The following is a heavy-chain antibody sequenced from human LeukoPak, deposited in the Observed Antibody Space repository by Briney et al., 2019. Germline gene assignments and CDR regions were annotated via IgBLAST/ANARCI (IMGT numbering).Heavy chain of an antibody. CDR2: ISNDGSNK. CDR3: AKRGGSYFDY. CDR1: GFTFSSSG. V-gene: IGHV3-30*18. D-gene: IGHD1-26*01. Sequence: GGSLRLSCAASGFTFSSSGMHWVRQAPGKGLEWLAVISNDGSNKYYADSAKGRFTISRDNPKNTLYLEMNSLRAEDTAVYYCAKRGGSYFDYWGQGTLVTVSS. J-gene: IGHJ4*02.